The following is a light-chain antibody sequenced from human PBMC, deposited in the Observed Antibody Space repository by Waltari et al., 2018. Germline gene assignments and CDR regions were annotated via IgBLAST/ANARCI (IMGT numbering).Light chain of an antibody. Sequence: EIVLTQSPGTLSLSPGERATLSCRASQSVSRVLAWYQQKPGQAPRLLIYGASNRATGIPDRFSGSGSGTDFSLTISRLEPEDFAVYYCQHYVRLPVTFGQGTKVEI. CDR3: QHYVRLPVT. V-gene: IGKV3-20*01. CDR2: GAS. J-gene: IGKJ1*01. CDR1: QSVSRV.